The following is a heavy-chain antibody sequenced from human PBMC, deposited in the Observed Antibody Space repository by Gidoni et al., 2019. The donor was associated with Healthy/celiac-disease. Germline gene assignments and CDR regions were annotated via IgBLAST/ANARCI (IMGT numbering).Heavy chain of an antibody. CDR2: IYYSGST. CDR1: GGSISSSSYY. D-gene: IGHD3-10*01. Sequence: QLQLQESGPGLVKPSETLSLTCTVSGGSISSSSYYWGWIRQPPGKGLEWIGSIYYSGSTYYNPSLKSRVTISVDTSKNQFSLKLSSVTAADTAVYYCARVSGSGNTKDAFDIWGQGTMVTVSS. CDR3: ARVSGSGNTKDAFDI. V-gene: IGHV4-39*07. J-gene: IGHJ3*02.